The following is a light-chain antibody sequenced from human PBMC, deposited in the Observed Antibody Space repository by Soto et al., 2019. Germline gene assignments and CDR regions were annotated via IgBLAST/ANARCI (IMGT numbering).Light chain of an antibody. Sequence: AIRMTQSASSLSASTGDRVTITCRASQGMSSYLAWYQQKPGKAPKLLIYAASTLQSGVPSRFSGSGSGTDFTLTISCLQSEDFATYYCQQYYSYPRTFGQGTKLEIK. CDR3: QQYYSYPRT. V-gene: IGKV1-8*01. CDR1: QGMSSY. CDR2: AAS. J-gene: IGKJ2*01.